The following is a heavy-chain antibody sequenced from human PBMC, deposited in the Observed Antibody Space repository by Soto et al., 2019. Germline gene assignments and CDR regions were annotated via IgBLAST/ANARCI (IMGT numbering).Heavy chain of an antibody. CDR3: ARWLGYGPHFDY. V-gene: IGHV4-30-4*01. D-gene: IGHD5-12*01. J-gene: IGHJ4*02. CDR1: GGSISSGDYY. Sequence: ASETLSLTCTVSGGSISSGDYYWGWIRQPPGKGLEWIGYIFYSGSTYYNPSLKSRVTISVDTSKNQFSLKLGSVTAADTAVYYCARWLGYGPHFDYWGQGTLVTVSS. CDR2: IFYSGST.